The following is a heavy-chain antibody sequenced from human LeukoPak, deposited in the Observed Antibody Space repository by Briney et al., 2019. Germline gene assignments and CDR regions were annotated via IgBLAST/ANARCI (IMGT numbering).Heavy chain of an antibody. Sequence: GSLRLSCAASGFTFRAYTMHWFRQAPGKGLEWVSLFSGNGKTTYYADSVKGRFTISRDNSKNSLYLQMNSLESDDTALYYCAKEGGTMFFDSWGQGTLVTVSS. CDR3: AKEGGTMFFDS. CDR1: GFTFRAYT. D-gene: IGHD3-3*01. J-gene: IGHJ5*01. CDR2: FSGNGKTT. V-gene: IGHV3-43*01.